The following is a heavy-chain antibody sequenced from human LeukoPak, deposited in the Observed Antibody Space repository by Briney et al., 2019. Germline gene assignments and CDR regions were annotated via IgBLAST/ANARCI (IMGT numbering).Heavy chain of an antibody. J-gene: IGHJ4*02. CDR2: INHSGST. Sequence: PSETLSLTCAVYGGSFSGYYWSWIRQPPGKGLEWIGEINHSGSTNYNPSLKSRVTISVDTSKNQFSLKLSSVTAADTAVYYCAIDYYGSGGSFHYWGQGTLVTVSS. V-gene: IGHV4-34*01. CDR3: AIDYYGSGGSFHY. D-gene: IGHD3-10*01. CDR1: GGSFSGYY.